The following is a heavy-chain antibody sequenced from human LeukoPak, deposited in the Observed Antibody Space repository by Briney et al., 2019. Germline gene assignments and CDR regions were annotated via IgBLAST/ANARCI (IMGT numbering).Heavy chain of an antibody. V-gene: IGHV3-23*01. CDR1: GFTVSSNY. CDR3: AKDRQRGNYFRNYYYYMDV. D-gene: IGHD1-26*01. CDR2: ISGSGGDR. J-gene: IGHJ6*03. Sequence: QAGGSLRLSCAASGFTVSSNYMSWVRQAPGKGLEWVSAISGSGGDRYYADSVKGRFTISRDNSKNTVYLQMNSLRVDDTAVYYCAKDRQRGNYFRNYYYYMDVWGKGTTVTVSS.